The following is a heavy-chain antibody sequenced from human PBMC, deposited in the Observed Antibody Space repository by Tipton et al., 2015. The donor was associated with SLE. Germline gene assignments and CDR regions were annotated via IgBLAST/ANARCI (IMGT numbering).Heavy chain of an antibody. CDR3: ARARGIFGVEDAFDI. V-gene: IGHV3-33*01. J-gene: IGHJ3*02. CDR1: GFTFSSYG. Sequence: RSLRLSCAASGFTFSSYGMHWVRQAPGKGLEWVAVIWYDGSNKYYADSVKGRFTISRDNSKNTLYLQMNSLRAEDTAVYYCARARGIFGVEDAFDIWGQGTMVTVSS. CDR2: IWYDGSNK. D-gene: IGHD3-3*02.